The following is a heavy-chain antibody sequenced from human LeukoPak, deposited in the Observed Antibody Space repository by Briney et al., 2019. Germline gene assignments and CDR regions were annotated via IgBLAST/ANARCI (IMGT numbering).Heavy chain of an antibody. V-gene: IGHV3-11*01. Sequence: KSGGSLRLSCAASGLTFSVYYMSWIRQAPGKGLEWISYISSRGRTIYYADSVKGRFTISRDNAKKSLYLQMNSLRAEDTAVYYCARDPESAAGPDYYYFYGMDAWGQGTTVTVSS. J-gene: IGHJ6*02. D-gene: IGHD6-13*01. CDR2: ISSRGRTI. CDR3: ARDPESAAGPDYYYFYGMDA. CDR1: GLTFSVYY.